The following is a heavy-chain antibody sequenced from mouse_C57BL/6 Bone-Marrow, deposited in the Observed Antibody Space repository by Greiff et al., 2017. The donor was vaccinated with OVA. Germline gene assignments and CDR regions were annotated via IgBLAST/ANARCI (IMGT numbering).Heavy chain of an antibody. V-gene: IGHV1-50*01. CDR2: IDPSDSYT. Sequence: QVQLKQPGAELVKPGASVKLSCKASGYTFTSYWMQWVKQRPGQGLEWIGEIDPSDSYTNYNQKFKGKATLTVDTSSSTAYMQLSSLTSEDSAVYYCARGDYEPFDYWGQGTTLTVSS. CDR1: GYTFTSYW. CDR3: ARGDYEPFDY. D-gene: IGHD2-4*01. J-gene: IGHJ2*01.